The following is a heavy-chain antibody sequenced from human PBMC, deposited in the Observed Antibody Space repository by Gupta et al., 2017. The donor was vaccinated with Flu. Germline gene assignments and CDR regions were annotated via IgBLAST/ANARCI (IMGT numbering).Heavy chain of an antibody. V-gene: IGHV1-8*01. Sequence: QVQLVQSGAEVTKPGASVKVSCKASGYTFTSYDINWVRQATGQGLEWMGWMNANSGNTGFAQEFQGRVTRTRNTSISTAYMELSSLRSEDTAGYDGARGIGAAGIFRGDPWGQGTRGTVSS. CDR3: ARGIGAAGIFRGDP. J-gene: IGHJ5*02. D-gene: IGHD6-13*01. CDR2: MNANSGNT. CDR1: GYTFTSYD.